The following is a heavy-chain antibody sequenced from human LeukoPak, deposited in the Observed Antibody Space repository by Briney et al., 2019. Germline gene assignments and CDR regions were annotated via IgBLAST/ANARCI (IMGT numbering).Heavy chain of an antibody. CDR1: GYTFTGYY. J-gene: IGHJ4*02. Sequence: GASVKVSCKASGYTFTGYYMHWGRQAPGQGLEWMGWSNPNSGGTNYAQKFQGRVTMTRDTSISTAYMELSRLRSDDTAVYYCARGSYSSSWYRVDYWGQGTLVTVSS. CDR3: ARGSYSSSWYRVDY. V-gene: IGHV1-2*02. CDR2: SNPNSGGT. D-gene: IGHD6-13*01.